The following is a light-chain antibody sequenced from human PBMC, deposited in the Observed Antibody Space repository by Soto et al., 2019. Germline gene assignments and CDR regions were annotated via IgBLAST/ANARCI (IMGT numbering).Light chain of an antibody. CDR3: QQFNTSPWT. CDR1: QSVSIW. CDR2: KSS. V-gene: IGKV1-5*03. Sequence: DIQMTQPPSTLSASEGDRVTISCRASQSVSIWLAWYQQKPGRAPKLLIYKSSILESGVPSRFSGSGSGTGFTLTISSLQPDDFATYYCQQFNTSPWTFGQGTKVDIK. J-gene: IGKJ1*01.